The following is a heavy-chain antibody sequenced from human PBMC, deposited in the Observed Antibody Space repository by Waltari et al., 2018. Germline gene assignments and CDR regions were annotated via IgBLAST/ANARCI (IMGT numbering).Heavy chain of an antibody. Sequence: EVQLLESGGGLVQPGGSLRLSCADSGFTFSSSAMSWARQAPGKGLEGVSAISGSGGSTYYADSGKGRFTISRDNSKNTLYLQMNSLRAEDTAVYYCAKDSLGGYSSSSDYWGQGTLVTVSS. CDR2: ISGSGGST. D-gene: IGHD6-13*01. J-gene: IGHJ4*02. CDR1: GFTFSSSA. V-gene: IGHV3-23*01. CDR3: AKDSLGGYSSSSDY.